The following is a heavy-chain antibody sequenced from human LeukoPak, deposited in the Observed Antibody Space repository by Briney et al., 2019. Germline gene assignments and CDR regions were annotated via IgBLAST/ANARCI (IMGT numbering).Heavy chain of an antibody. J-gene: IGHJ3*02. CDR2: ISSSSSYI. CDR1: GFTFSSYS. CDR3: AREGTTGTTNAFDI. D-gene: IGHD1-1*01. V-gene: IGHV3-21*01. Sequence: GGSLRLSCAASGFTFSSYSMNWVRQAPGKGLEWVSSISSSSSYIYYADSVKGRFTISRDNAKNSLYLQMNSLRAEDTAVYYCAREGTTGTTNAFDIWGQGTMVTVSS.